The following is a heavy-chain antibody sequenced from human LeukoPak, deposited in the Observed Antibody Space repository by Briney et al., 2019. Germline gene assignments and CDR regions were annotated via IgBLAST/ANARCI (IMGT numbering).Heavy chain of an antibody. Sequence: SVKVSCKASGGTFSSYAISWVRQAPGQGLEWMGGIIPIFGTANYAQKFQGRVTITTDESTSTAYMELSSLRSGDTAVYYCARLIREYYDSSGYYGYWGQGTLVTVSS. CDR2: IIPIFGTA. J-gene: IGHJ4*02. CDR3: ARLIREYYDSSGYYGY. V-gene: IGHV1-69*05. D-gene: IGHD3-22*01. CDR1: GGTFSSYA.